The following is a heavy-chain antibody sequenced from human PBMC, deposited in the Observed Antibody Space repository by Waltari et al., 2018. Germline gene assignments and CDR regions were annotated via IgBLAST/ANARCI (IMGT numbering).Heavy chain of an antibody. CDR2: IYHSGIT. V-gene: IGHV4-38-2*01. J-gene: IGHJ3*02. CDR3: ARGGNGVEVDI. CDR1: GYSIRSGYY. D-gene: IGHD1-1*01. Sequence: QVQLQESGPGLVKPSETLSLTCAVPGYSIRSGYYWGWLRQPPGKGLEWIGSIYHSGITYYNPSLKSRVTISVDKSKNQFSLKLSSVTAADTAVYYCARGGNGVEVDIWGQGTMVTVSS.